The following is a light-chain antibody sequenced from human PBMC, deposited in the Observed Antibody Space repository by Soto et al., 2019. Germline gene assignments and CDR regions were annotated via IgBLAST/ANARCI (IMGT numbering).Light chain of an antibody. CDR2: EVS. CDR1: SSDVGGYNY. V-gene: IGLV2-8*01. Sequence: QSALTQPPSASGSPGQSVTISCTGTSSDVGGYNYVSWYQQHPGKAPKLMIYEVSKRPSGVPDRFSGSKSGNTASLTVSGLQADDEADYYCSSYAGSSIVIFGGGTKVTVL. CDR3: SSYAGSSIVI. J-gene: IGLJ2*01.